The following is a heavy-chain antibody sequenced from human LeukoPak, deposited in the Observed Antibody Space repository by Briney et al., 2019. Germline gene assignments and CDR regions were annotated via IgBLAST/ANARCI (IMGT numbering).Heavy chain of an antibody. V-gene: IGHV1-8*01. CDR2: MNPNSGNT. CDR1: RYTFTSYD. CDR3: ARGPIQLWPRYYYYYMDV. D-gene: IGHD5-18*01. Sequence: ASVKVSCKACRYTFTSYDINWVRQATGQGLEWMGRMNPNSGNTGYAQKFQGRVTMTRNTSISTAYMELSSLRSEDTAVYYCARGPIQLWPRYYYYYMDVWGKGTTVTVS. J-gene: IGHJ6*03.